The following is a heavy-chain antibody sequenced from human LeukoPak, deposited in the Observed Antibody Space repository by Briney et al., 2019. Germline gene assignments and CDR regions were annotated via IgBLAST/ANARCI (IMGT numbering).Heavy chain of an antibody. Sequence: PSETLSLTCAVYGGSFSGYYWSWIRQPPGKGLEWIGEINHSGSTNYNPSPKSRVTISVDTSKNQFSLKLSSVTAADTAVYYCARAVVVTAGSYYYYYYMDVWGKGTTVTVSS. D-gene: IGHD2-21*02. CDR1: GGSFSGYY. V-gene: IGHV4-34*01. CDR2: INHSGST. J-gene: IGHJ6*03. CDR3: ARAVVVTAGSYYYYYYMDV.